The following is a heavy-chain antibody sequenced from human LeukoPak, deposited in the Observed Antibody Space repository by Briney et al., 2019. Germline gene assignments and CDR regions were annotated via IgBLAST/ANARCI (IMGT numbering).Heavy chain of an antibody. J-gene: IGHJ4*02. CDR1: VFTFYDYA. Sequence: PGGSLRLSCAASVFTFYDYAMHSGREPPGEGRWWGSEISWIRDDIDFADFVKSAFTTSTDNAKNSLCLRKKSLRVEDTALYFCARKIESGAAHYFDYWGQATLVTAYS. CDR3: ARKIESGAAHYFDY. D-gene: IGHD5-12*01. V-gene: IGHV3-9*01. CDR2: ISWIRDDI.